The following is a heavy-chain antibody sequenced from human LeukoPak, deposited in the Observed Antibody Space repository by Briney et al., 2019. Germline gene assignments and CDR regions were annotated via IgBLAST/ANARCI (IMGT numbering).Heavy chain of an antibody. CDR1: GGSISSYY. J-gene: IGHJ4*02. V-gene: IGHV4-59*01. Sequence: PSETLSLTCTVSGGSISSYYWSWIRQPPGKGLEWIGYIYYSGSTNYNPSLKSRVTISVGTSKNQFSLKLSSVTAADTAVYYCARASYDSSGYYPTRGGFDCWGQGTLVTVSS. D-gene: IGHD3-22*01. CDR2: IYYSGST. CDR3: ARASYDSSGYYPTRGGFDC.